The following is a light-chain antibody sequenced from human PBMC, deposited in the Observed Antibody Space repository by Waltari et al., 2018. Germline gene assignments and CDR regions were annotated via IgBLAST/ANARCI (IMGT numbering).Light chain of an antibody. CDR3: QVWDSGSDHVV. CDR1: RLGVKS. V-gene: IGLV3-21*04. Sequence: SYLLTQSPSVSVAPGETARVTCEGDRLGVKSVHWYQQKPGQSPVLVIYDDRDRPSGIPERFSGSNSGNTAILTINRVEVVDEADYYCQVWDSGSDHVVFGGGTKVTVL. J-gene: IGLJ2*01. CDR2: DDR.